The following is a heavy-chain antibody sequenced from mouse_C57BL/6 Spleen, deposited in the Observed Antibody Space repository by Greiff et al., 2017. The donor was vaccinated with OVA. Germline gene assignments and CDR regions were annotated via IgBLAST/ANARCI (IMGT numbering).Heavy chain of an antibody. V-gene: IGHV1-47*01. CDR2: FHPYNDDT. Sequence: VQLQQSGAELVKPGASVKMSCKASGYTFTTYPIEWMKQNHGKSLEWIGNFHPYNDDTKYNEQFKGKATLTVEKSSSTVYLEHSRLTSDDSAVYYCERGDYYGSGPNWYFDVWGTGTTVTVSS. J-gene: IGHJ1*03. D-gene: IGHD1-1*01. CDR3: ERGDYYGSGPNWYFDV. CDR1: GYTFTTYP.